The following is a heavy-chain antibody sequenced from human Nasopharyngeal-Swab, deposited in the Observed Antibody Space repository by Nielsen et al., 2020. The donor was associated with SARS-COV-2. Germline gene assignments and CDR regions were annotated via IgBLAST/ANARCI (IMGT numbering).Heavy chain of an antibody. CDR2: IIPIFGTA. Sequence: SVKVSCKASGGTFSSYAISWVRQAPGQGLEWMGGIIPIFGTANCAQKFQGRVTITADESTSTAYMELSSLRSEDTAVYYCARVVPAALGGMDVWGQGTTVTVSS. CDR1: GGTFSSYA. CDR3: ARVVPAALGGMDV. V-gene: IGHV1-69*13. J-gene: IGHJ6*02. D-gene: IGHD2-2*01.